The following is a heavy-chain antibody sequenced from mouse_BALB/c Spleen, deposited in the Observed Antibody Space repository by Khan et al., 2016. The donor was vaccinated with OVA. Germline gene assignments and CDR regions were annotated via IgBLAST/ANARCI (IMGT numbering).Heavy chain of an antibody. CDR3: TRPSYYGNPWFTY. Sequence: EVELVESGGGLVKPGGSLKLSCEVSGFAFNSYDMSWVRQTPEKRLEWVATISSTGTYTYYPDSVKGRFTISRDTARNTLYLQMSRLRSEDTAWYYCTRPSYYGNPWFTYWGQGTLVTVSA. CDR2: ISSTGTYT. CDR1: GFAFNSYD. D-gene: IGHD2-10*01. J-gene: IGHJ3*01. V-gene: IGHV5-9*02.